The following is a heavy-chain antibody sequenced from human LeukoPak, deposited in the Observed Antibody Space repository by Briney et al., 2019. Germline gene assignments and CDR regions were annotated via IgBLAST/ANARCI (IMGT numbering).Heavy chain of an antibody. D-gene: IGHD3-22*01. CDR3: AKDRSAIITWSDY. V-gene: IGHV3-53*05. J-gene: IGHJ4*02. CDR1: GFTIGKSD. Sequence: GGSLRLSCATSGFTIGKSDMAWVRQAPGKGLEWVSIVYTGGRTFHADSVKGRFTMSRDQSKNTVGLQMNSLRSEDTALYYCAKDRSAIITWSDYWGQGTLVTVSS. CDR2: VYTGGRT.